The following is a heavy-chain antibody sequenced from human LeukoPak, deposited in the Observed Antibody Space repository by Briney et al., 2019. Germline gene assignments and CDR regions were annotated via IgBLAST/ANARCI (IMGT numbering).Heavy chain of an antibody. CDR1: GGSISSSSYY. J-gene: IGHJ5*02. V-gene: IGHV4-39*07. Sequence: SETLSLTCTVSGGSISSSSYYWGWIRQPPGKGLEWIGSIYYSGSTSYNPSLKSRLTISVDTSKNQFSLKLSSVTAADTAVYYCARRRTYYYGSGSYKAQSNWFDPWGQGTLVTVSS. CDR3: ARRRTYYYGSGSYKAQSNWFDP. CDR2: IYYSGST. D-gene: IGHD3-10*01.